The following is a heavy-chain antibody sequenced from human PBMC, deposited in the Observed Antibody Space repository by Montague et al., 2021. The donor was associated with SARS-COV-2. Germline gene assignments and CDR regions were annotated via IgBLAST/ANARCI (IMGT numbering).Heavy chain of an antibody. J-gene: IGHJ3*02. D-gene: IGHD1/OR15-1a*01. CDR1: GDSISRSHYF. CDR3: ARWGLNNAFDI. CDR2: IYFTRXT. V-gene: IGHV4-39*02. Sequence: SETLSLTCSVSGDSISRSHYFWAWIRQPPGMGLEWVGSIYFTRXTXYXXSLKSRVTISIDTSKNHFSLRLSSVTAADSAVFYCARWGLNNAFDIWGLGTMITISS.